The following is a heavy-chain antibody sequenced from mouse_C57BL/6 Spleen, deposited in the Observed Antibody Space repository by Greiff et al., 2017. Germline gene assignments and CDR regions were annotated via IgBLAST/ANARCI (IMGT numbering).Heavy chain of an antibody. CDR1: GYTFTSYW. Sequence: QVQLKQPGAELVKPGASVKVSCKASGYTFTSYWMHWVKQRPGQGLEWIGRIHPSDSDTNYNQKFKGKATLTVDKSSSTAYMQLSSLTSEDSAVYYCAYGNYVYAMDYWGQGTSVTVSS. D-gene: IGHD2-1*01. CDR3: AYGNYVYAMDY. J-gene: IGHJ4*01. CDR2: IHPSDSDT. V-gene: IGHV1-74*01.